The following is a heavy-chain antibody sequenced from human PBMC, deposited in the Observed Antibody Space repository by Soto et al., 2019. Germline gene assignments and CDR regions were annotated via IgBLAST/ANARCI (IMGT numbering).Heavy chain of an antibody. V-gene: IGHV3-48*01. J-gene: IGHJ3*02. CDR3: AKDRGMGSGSYYKAFDM. CDR2: ITSSTTTT. D-gene: IGHD3-10*01. CDR1: GFTFSSYS. Sequence: AGGSLRLSCVASGFTFSSYSMNWVRQAPGKGLEWVSYITSSTTTTYYADSVKGRFTISRDNSKNTLYVQMNSLRADDTAVYYCAKDRGMGSGSYYKAFDMWGQGTMVTVSS.